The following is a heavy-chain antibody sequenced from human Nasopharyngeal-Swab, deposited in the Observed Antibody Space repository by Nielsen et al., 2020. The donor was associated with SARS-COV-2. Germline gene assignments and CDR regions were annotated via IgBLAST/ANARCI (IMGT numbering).Heavy chain of an antibody. Sequence: GGSLRLSCAASGFTFSSYAMHWVRQAPGKGLEYVSAISSNGGSTYYANSVKGRFTISRDNSKNTLYLQMNSLRAEDTAVYYCARAGGGYSYADYWGQGTLVTVSS. CDR2: ISSNGGST. J-gene: IGHJ4*02. V-gene: IGHV3-64*01. D-gene: IGHD5-18*01. CDR1: GFTFSSYA. CDR3: ARAGGGYSYADY.